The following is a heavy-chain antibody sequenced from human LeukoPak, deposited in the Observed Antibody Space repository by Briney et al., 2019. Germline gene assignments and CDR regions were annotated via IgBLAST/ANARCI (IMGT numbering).Heavy chain of an antibody. J-gene: IGHJ4*02. CDR1: GYTFTGYY. D-gene: IGHD3-10*01. V-gene: IGHV1-2*02. CDR2: INPNTGDT. CDR3: ARSRRVGNGEYPDY. Sequence: ASVKVSCKASGYTFTGYYMHWVRKTPGQGLEWMGWINPNTGDTNYGRKFQGRVTLTRDTSINTAYMELRSLTSDDTAVYYCARSRRVGNGEYPDYWGQGTVVTVSS.